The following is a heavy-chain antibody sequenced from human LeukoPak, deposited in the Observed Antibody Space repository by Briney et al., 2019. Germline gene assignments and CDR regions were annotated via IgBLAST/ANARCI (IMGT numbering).Heavy chain of an antibody. V-gene: IGHV3-48*02. J-gene: IGHJ4*02. Sequence: GGSLSLSCAASGFTFSSYSMNWVRQAPGKGLEWVSFISDRRRTIYYADSVKGRFTISRDNAQNSLFLQMSSLRDEDTAIYYCERDRYTGSFDYWGQGTPVTVSS. CDR3: ERDRYTGSFDY. D-gene: IGHD3-9*01. CDR2: ISDRRRTI. CDR1: GFTFSSYS.